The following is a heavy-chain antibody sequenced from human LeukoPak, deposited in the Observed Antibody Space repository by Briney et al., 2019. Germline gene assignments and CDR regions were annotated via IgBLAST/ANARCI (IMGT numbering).Heavy chain of an antibody. CDR3: AKSFWWFGEFSPFDY. D-gene: IGHD3-10*01. J-gene: IGHJ4*02. Sequence: GGSLRLSCAASGFTFSDYYMSWIRQAPGKGLEWVSYISSSGSTIYYADSVKGRFTISRDDSKNTLYLQMNSLRAEDTAVYYCAKSFWWFGEFSPFDYWGQGTLFTVSS. CDR2: ISSSGSTI. V-gene: IGHV3-11*04. CDR1: GFTFSDYY.